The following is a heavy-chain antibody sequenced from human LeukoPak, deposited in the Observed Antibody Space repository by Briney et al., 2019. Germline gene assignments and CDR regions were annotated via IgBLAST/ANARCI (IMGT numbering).Heavy chain of an antibody. V-gene: IGHV3-74*01. D-gene: IGHD3-10*01. Sequence: GGSLRLSCAASGFTFRNYRMHWVRQVPGKGLVWVSWISRDEQNINYADSVKGRFTISRDNAKNTVFLQMSSLRVDDTAVYYCTRDGGGLSVWGQGIMVTVSS. CDR1: GFTFRNYR. CDR2: ISRDEQNI. CDR3: TRDGGGLSV. J-gene: IGHJ3*01.